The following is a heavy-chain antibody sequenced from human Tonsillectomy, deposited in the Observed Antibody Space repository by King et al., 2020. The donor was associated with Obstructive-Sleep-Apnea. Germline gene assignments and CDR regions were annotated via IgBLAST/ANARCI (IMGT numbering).Heavy chain of an antibody. V-gene: IGHV3-30*02. D-gene: IGHD3-22*01. CDR1: GFTFSNYG. CDR3: AKDLVPRSYDSSGYSQFRKIGGMDV. Sequence: QLVQSGGGVVQPGGSLRLSCAESGFTFSNYGMHWVRQAPGKGLEWVAFIRYDGDDKYFADSVKGRFTISRDNSKNTLYLQMNSLRAEDTAVYYCAKDLVPRSYDSSGYSQFRKIGGMDVWGEGTTVTVSS. CDR2: IRYDGDDK. J-gene: IGHJ6*04.